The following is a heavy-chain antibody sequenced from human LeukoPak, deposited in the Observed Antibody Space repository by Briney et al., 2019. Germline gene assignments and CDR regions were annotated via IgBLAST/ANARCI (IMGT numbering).Heavy chain of an antibody. J-gene: IGHJ4*02. V-gene: IGHV3-23*01. CDR3: ARATSFYRYFDY. CDR2: ISGSGGTT. D-gene: IGHD3-10*01. CDR1: GFTFSSYA. Sequence: GGSLRLSCAASGFTFSSYAMSWVRQAPGKGLEWVSVISGSGGTTYYADSVKGRFTISRDNAKNSLYLQMNSLRAEDTAVYYCARATSFYRYFDYWGQGTLVTVSS.